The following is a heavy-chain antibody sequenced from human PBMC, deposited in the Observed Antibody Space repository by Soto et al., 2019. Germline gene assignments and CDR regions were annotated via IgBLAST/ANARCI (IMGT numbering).Heavy chain of an antibody. V-gene: IGHV5-51*01. J-gene: IGHJ4*02. CDR1: GYNFAGYW. D-gene: IGHD3-3*01. Sequence: LKISCKGSGYNFAGYWIAWVRQMPGKGLELMGIIYPSDSDTRYRPSFQGQVTIPADKSISSAYLQWSSLRASDTAMYYCARGGVSTRTFDYWGQGTPVTV. CDR3: ARGGVSTRTFDY. CDR2: IYPSDSDT.